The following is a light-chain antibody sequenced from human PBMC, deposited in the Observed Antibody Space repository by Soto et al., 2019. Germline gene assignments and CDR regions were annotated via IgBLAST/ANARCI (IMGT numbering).Light chain of an antibody. CDR1: SSNVGGNP. CDR3: ASWDDSLNGPV. J-gene: IGLJ1*01. Sequence: QSALTQPPSASGTPGQRVTISCSGGSSNVGGNPVNWYQHVPTTAPKLLIYTNTQRPSGVPDRFSGSESGTSASLAISGLQSEDEADYYCASWDDSLNGPVFGTGTKGTVL. V-gene: IGLV1-44*01. CDR2: TNT.